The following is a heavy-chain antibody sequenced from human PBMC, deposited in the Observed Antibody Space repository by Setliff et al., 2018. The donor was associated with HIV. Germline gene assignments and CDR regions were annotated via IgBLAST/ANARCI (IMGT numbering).Heavy chain of an antibody. CDR3: ARDSPYYYDSSGYLFDY. V-gene: IGHV4-39*07. CDR2: IHHGGGT. Sequence: LSLTCTVYGGSITRTPYYWNWIRQSPGKGLEWVGEIHHGGGTKYNRSLKSRVTISVDTSTNQFSLKLSSVTAADTAVYYCARDSPYYYDSSGYLFDYWGQGTLVTVSS. D-gene: IGHD3-22*01. CDR1: GGSITRTPYY. J-gene: IGHJ4*02.